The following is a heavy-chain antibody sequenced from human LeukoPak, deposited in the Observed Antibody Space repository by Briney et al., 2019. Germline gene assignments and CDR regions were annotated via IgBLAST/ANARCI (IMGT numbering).Heavy chain of an antibody. Sequence: GGSLRLSCAASGFTFSSYAMHWVRQAPGKGLEWVAVISHDGSNKYYADSVKGRFTISRDNSKNTLYLQMNSLRAEGTAVYYCARGLITHPWFDPWGQGTLVTVSS. CDR3: ARGLITHPWFDP. V-gene: IGHV3-30*04. D-gene: IGHD3-16*01. J-gene: IGHJ5*02. CDR1: GFTFSSYA. CDR2: ISHDGSNK.